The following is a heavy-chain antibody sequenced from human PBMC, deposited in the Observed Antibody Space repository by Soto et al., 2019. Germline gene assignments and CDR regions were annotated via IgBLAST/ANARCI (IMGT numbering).Heavy chain of an antibody. V-gene: IGHV4-39*01. CDR1: GGSISSSSYY. D-gene: IGHD1-7*01. CDR3: ASHRNWNSVVDWFDP. Sequence: SETLSLTCTVSGGSISSSSYYWGWIRQPPGKGLEWIGSIYYSGSTYYNPSLKSRVTISVDTSKNQFSLKLSSVTAADTAVYFCASHRNWNSVVDWFDPWGQGTLVTVSS. J-gene: IGHJ5*02. CDR2: IYYSGST.